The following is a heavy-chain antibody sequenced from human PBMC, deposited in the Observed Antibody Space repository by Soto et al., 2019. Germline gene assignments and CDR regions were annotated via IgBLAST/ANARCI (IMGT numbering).Heavy chain of an antibody. CDR3: ARDKITGLFDY. CDR1: GGSFSGYY. Sequence: SETLSLACAVYGGSFSGYYWTWIRQPPGTGLEWIGEINHSGSTNYNPSLKSRVTISVDTSKNQFSLKLTSVTAADTAVYYCARDKITGLFDYWGQGTLVSLSS. D-gene: IGHD2-8*02. J-gene: IGHJ4*02. V-gene: IGHV4-34*01. CDR2: INHSGST.